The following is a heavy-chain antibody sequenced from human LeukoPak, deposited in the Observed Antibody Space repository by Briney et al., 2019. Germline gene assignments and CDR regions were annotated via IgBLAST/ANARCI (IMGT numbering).Heavy chain of an antibody. D-gene: IGHD6-19*01. CDR2: MNPNSGNT. J-gene: IGHJ4*02. Sequence: ASVKVSCKASGYTFTSYDINWVRQATGQGLEWVGWMNPNSGNTGYAQKFQGRVTMTRNTSISTAYMELSSLRSEDTAVYYCARGQFIAVAASDYWGQGTLVTVSS. V-gene: IGHV1-8*01. CDR1: GYTFTSYD. CDR3: ARGQFIAVAASDY.